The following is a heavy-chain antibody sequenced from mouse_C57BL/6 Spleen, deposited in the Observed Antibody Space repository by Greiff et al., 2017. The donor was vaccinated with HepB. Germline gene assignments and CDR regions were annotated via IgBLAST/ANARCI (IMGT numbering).Heavy chain of an antibody. Sequence: DVQLQESGGGLVKPGGSLKLSCAASGFTFSSYAMSWVRQTPEKRLEWVATISDGGSYTYYPDNVKGRFTISRDNAKNNLYLQMSHLKSEDTAMYYCARDRDTTVVSYYFDYWGQGTTLTVSS. D-gene: IGHD1-1*01. V-gene: IGHV5-4*01. CDR1: GFTFSSYA. CDR2: ISDGGSYT. CDR3: ARDRDTTVVSYYFDY. J-gene: IGHJ2*01.